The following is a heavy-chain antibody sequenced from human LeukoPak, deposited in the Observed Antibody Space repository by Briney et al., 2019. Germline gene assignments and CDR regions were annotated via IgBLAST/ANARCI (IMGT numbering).Heavy chain of an antibody. CDR1: GFTFSNFN. D-gene: IGHD4-17*01. CDR2: ISTSVTYV. Sequence: PGGSLRLSCAASGFTFSNFNMNWVRQGPGKGLEWVSSISTSVTYVYYADSVKGRFTISRDNAKNSLYLQMNSLRAEDTALYYCAKGFYGDLTTPLDYWGQGTLVTVSS. V-gene: IGHV3-21*04. CDR3: AKGFYGDLTTPLDY. J-gene: IGHJ4*02.